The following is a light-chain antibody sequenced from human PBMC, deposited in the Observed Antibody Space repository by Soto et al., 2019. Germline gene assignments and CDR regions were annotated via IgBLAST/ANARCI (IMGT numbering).Light chain of an antibody. CDR2: GAF. CDR1: QSVSSNY. J-gene: IGKJ5*01. Sequence: ETVLTQSPGTLSLSPGERATFSCRASQSVSSNYLAWYQQKPGQAPRLLIYGAFKRATGIPARFSGSGSGTDFTLTISNLEPEDFAVYYCHQYDNWPKTFGQGTRLEIK. V-gene: IGKV3-20*01. CDR3: HQYDNWPKT.